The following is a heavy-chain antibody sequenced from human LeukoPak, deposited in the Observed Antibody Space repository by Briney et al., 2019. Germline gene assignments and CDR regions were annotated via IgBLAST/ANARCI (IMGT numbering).Heavy chain of an antibody. CDR2: IYTSGST. V-gene: IGHV4-4*09. CDR1: GGSISSYY. CDR3: ARHYRRYYMDV. J-gene: IGHJ6*03. D-gene: IGHD3-10*01. Sequence: SETLSLTCTVSGGSISSYYWSWIRQPPGKGLEWIGYIYTSGSTNYNPPLKSRVTISVDTSKNQFSLKLSSVTAADTAVYYCARHYRRYYMDVWGKGTTVTVSS.